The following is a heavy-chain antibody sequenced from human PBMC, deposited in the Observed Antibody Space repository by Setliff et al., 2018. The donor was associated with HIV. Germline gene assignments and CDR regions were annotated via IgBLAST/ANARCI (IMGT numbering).Heavy chain of an antibody. V-gene: IGHV1-18*01. Sequence: ASVTVSCKASGYSFINYGISWVRQAPGQGPEWMGWISPYTGNTDYAPRLLGRVTMTTDTSTSTAYLELRSLTSDDTAVYYCARARLQGIVTAVGPRDNCLDPWGQGTRVT. D-gene: IGHD1-26*01. J-gene: IGHJ5*02. CDR2: ISPYTGNT. CDR3: ARARLQGIVTAVGPRDNCLDP. CDR1: GYSFINYG.